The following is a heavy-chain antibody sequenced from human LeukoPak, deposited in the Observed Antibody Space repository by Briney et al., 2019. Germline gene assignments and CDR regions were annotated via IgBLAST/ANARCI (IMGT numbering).Heavy chain of an antibody. CDR3: ASLRYSASYYADY. D-gene: IGHD1-26*01. Sequence: GGSLRLSCAASGFTFRNYGMHWVRQAPGKGLEWVAIISYDGSNTFYEDSVKGRFTISRDNSKNTLYLQMNSLRAEDTAMYYCASLRYSASYYADYWGQGTLVTVSS. CDR1: GFTFRNYG. V-gene: IGHV3-30*03. CDR2: ISYDGSNT. J-gene: IGHJ4*02.